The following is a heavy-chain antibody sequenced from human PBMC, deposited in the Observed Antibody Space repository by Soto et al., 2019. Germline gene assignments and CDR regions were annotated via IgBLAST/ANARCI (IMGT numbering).Heavy chain of an antibody. CDR3: ARLDCISTSCYYSDDYYYGMDV. D-gene: IGHD2-2*01. CDR2: MNPNSGNT. Sequence: GASVKVSCKASGYTFTRYYMHWVRQATGQGLEWMGWMNPNSGNTGYAQKFQGRVTMTRNTSISTAYMELSSLRSEDTAVYYCARLDCISTSCYYSDDYYYGMDVWGQGTTVTVSS. J-gene: IGHJ6*02. CDR1: GYTFTRYY. V-gene: IGHV1-8*01.